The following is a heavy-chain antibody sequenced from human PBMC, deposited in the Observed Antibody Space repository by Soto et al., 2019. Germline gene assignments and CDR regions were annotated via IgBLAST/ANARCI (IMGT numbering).Heavy chain of an antibody. CDR1: GGSISSYY. D-gene: IGHD3-10*01. V-gene: IGHV4-59*01. Sequence: SETLSLTCTVSGGSISSYYWSWIRQPPGKGLEWIGYIYYSGSTNYNPSLKSRVTISVDTSKNQFSLKLSSVTATDTAVYYCARVLDYGSGSYYNGDYYYYYYMDVWGKGTTVTVSS. J-gene: IGHJ6*03. CDR3: ARVLDYGSGSYYNGDYYYYYYMDV. CDR2: IYYSGST.